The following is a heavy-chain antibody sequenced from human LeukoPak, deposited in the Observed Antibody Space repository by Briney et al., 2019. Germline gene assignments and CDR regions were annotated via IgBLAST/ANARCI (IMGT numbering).Heavy chain of an antibody. J-gene: IGHJ6*03. CDR1: GGSISSYY. V-gene: IGHV4-4*07. CDR3: ARDGYRVTGYYYYMDV. CDR2: IYSSGST. D-gene: IGHD5-12*01. Sequence: PSETLSLTCTVSGGSISSYYWSWIRQPAGKGLEWIGRIYSSGSTNYNPSLKSRVTMSVDTSENQFSLKLTSVTAADTAVYYCARDGYRVTGYYYYMDVWGKGTTVTVSS.